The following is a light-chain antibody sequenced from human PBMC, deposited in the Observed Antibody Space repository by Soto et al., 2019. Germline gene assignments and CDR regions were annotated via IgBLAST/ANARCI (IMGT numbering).Light chain of an antibody. V-gene: IGKV3-20*01. CDR3: QQYGSSLPIT. CDR1: QSVSSSY. Sequence: EIVLTQSPGTLSFYPGERATLSCRASQSVSSSYLAWYQQKPGQAPRLLIYGASSRATGIPDRFSGSGSGTDFTLTISRLEPEDFAVYYCQQYGSSLPITFGQRTRLETK. J-gene: IGKJ5*01. CDR2: GAS.